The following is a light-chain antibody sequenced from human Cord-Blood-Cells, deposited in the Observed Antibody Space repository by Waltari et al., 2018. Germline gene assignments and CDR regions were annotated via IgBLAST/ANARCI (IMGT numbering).Light chain of an antibody. J-gene: IGKJ4*01. Sequence: DRVTITCRASQSISSYLNWYQQKPGKAPKLLIYAASSLQSGVPSRFSCSGSGTDFTLTSSSLQPEDFATYYCQQSYSTPPKLTFGGGTKVEIK. CDR1: QSISSY. V-gene: IGKV1-39*01. CDR2: AAS. CDR3: QQSYSTPPKLT.